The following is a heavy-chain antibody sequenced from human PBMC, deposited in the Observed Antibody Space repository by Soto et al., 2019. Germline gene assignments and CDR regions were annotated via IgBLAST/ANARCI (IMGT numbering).Heavy chain of an antibody. CDR3: ARDAYGDNTRAYYYYYGMDV. CDR2: ISSSSSYI. Sequence: GGSLRLSCAASGFTFSSYSMNWVRQAPGKGLEWVSSISSSSSYIYYADSVKGRFTISRDNAKNSLYLQMNSLRAEDTAVYYCARDAYGDNTRAYYYYYGMDVWGQGTTVTVSS. V-gene: IGHV3-21*01. CDR1: GFTFSSYS. J-gene: IGHJ6*02. D-gene: IGHD4-17*01.